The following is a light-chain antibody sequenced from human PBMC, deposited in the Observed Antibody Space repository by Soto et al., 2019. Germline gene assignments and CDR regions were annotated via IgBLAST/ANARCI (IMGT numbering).Light chain of an antibody. J-gene: IGLJ1*01. CDR1: KNDIGVYDF. Sequence: QSVLTQPPSASGSPGQSVTISCTGTKNDIGVYDFVSWYQHHPGKAPQLIIYEVVQRPSGVPDRFSGSKSGNTASLTVSGIQAADEGDYFCKSYAGSNTYVFGSGTQLTVL. CDR3: KSYAGSNTYV. CDR2: EVV. V-gene: IGLV2-8*01.